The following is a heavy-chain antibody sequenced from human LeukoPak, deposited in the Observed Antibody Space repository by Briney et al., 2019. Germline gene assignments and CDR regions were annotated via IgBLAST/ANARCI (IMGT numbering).Heavy chain of an antibody. CDR3: IVFGDSNH. Sequence: PGGSLRLSCAASGLTCSHNYVSWVRQAPGKGLKWVSAIHTSGDTCYADSVKGRFTISRDTSKNTLYLQINSLRVEDTAVYYCIVFGDSNHWGQGTLVTVSS. J-gene: IGHJ5*02. V-gene: IGHV3-53*01. CDR2: IHTSGDT. CDR1: GLTCSHNY. D-gene: IGHD4-17*01.